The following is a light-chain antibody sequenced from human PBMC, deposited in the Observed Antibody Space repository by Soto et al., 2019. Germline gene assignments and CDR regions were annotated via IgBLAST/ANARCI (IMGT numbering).Light chain of an antibody. V-gene: IGKV1-6*01. CDR3: LQDYNNPPT. J-gene: IGKJ3*01. Sequence: AIQMTQSPSSLSASVGDRVTITCQASQGIRNDLAWYQQKPGKAPKLLIYASSSLHSGVPSRFSASGSGTDFTLTINRLQPEDFATYYCLQDYNNPPTFGPGTRVDIK. CDR1: QGIRND. CDR2: ASS.